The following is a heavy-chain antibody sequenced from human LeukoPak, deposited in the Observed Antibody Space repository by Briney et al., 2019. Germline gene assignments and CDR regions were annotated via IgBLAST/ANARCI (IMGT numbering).Heavy chain of an antibody. V-gene: IGHV3-23*01. CDR2: ISGSGGST. CDR1: GFTFSSYA. J-gene: IGHJ4*02. D-gene: IGHD5-12*01. Sequence: PGGSLRLSCAASGFTFSSYAMSWVRQAPGKGLEWVSAISGSGGSTYYADSVKGRFTISRDNSKNTLYLQMNSLKASDTAMYFCARGINNDRGYSGYDATLAFWGQGTLVTVSS. CDR3: ARGINNDRGYSGYDATLAF.